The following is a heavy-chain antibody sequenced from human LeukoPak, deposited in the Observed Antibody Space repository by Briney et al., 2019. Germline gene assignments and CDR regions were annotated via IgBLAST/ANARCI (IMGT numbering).Heavy chain of an antibody. CDR1: GFTVSTNY. Sequence: GGSLRLSCAASGFTVSTNYMSRVRQAPGKGLEWVSGISGSGGSTYYADSVKGRFTISRDNSKNTLYLQMNSLRAEDTAIYYCAKMPVSYSSGWSTFDYWGQGTLVTVSS. CDR2: ISGSGGST. V-gene: IGHV3-23*01. CDR3: AKMPVSYSSGWSTFDY. J-gene: IGHJ4*02. D-gene: IGHD6-19*01.